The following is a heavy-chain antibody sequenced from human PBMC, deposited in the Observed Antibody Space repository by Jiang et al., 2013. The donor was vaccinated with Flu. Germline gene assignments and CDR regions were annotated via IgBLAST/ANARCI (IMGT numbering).Heavy chain of an antibody. CDR1: TFSSYA. D-gene: IGHD1-26*01. J-gene: IGHJ4*02. CDR3: ASPVGATSHFDY. V-gene: IGHV1-69*01. Sequence: TFSSYAISWVRQAPGQGLEWMGGIIPIFGTANYAQKFQGRVTITADESTSTAYMELSSLRSEDTAVYYCASPVGATSHFDYWGQGTLVTVSS. CDR2: IIPIFGTA.